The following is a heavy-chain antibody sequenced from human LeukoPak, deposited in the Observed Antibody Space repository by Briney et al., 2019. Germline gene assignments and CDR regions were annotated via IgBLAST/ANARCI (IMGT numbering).Heavy chain of an antibody. CDR3: ARDVPRSAGYPDN. Sequence: PSETLSLTCAVYGGSFSGYYWSWIRQPPGKGLEWIGEINHSGSTNYNPSLKSRVTISVDTSKNQFSLKLSSVTAADTAVYYCARDVPRSAGYPDNWGQGTLVTVSS. D-gene: IGHD2-15*01. CDR1: GGSFSGYY. J-gene: IGHJ4*02. V-gene: IGHV4-34*01. CDR2: INHSGST.